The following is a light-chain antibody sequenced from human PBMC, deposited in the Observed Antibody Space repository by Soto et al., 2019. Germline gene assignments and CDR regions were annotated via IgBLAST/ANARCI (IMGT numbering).Light chain of an antibody. J-gene: IGLJ1*01. Sequence: QSVLTQPPSASGFPGQSVTISCTGTSSDVGYYDYVSWYQQHPGKAPKLVIYEVTKRPSGVPDRVSASKSGNTASLTVSGLRAEDEADYYCSSYAGSNIHYVFGTGTKVTVL. V-gene: IGLV2-8*01. CDR3: SSYAGSNIHYV. CDR2: EVT. CDR1: SSDVGYYDY.